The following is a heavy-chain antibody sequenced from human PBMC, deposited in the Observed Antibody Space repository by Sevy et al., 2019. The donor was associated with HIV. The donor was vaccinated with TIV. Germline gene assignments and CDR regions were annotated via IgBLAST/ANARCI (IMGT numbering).Heavy chain of an antibody. CDR2: MNPNSGNT. V-gene: IGHV1-8*01. CDR3: ARGQGYCSSTSCSAGAFDI. CDR1: GYTFTSYD. Sequence: ASVKVSCKASGYTFTSYDINWVRQATGQGLEWMGWMNPNSGNTGYAQKFQGRVTMTRNTSISTAYMELGSLRSEDTAVYYCARGQGYCSSTSCSAGAFDIWGQGTMVTVSS. J-gene: IGHJ3*02. D-gene: IGHD2-2*01.